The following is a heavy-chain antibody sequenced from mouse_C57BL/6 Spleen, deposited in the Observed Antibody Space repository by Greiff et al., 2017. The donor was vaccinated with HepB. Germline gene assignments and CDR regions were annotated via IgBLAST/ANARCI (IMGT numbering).Heavy chain of an antibody. Sequence: QVQLQHSGAELARPGASVKLSCKASGYTFTSYGISWVKQRTGQGLEWIGEIYPRSGNTYYNEKFKGKATLTADKSSSTAYMELRSLTSEDSAVYFCAPAYYSNLGYFDYWGQGTTLTVSS. V-gene: IGHV1-81*01. J-gene: IGHJ2*01. CDR3: APAYYSNLGYFDY. CDR2: IYPRSGNT. CDR1: GYTFTSYG. D-gene: IGHD2-5*01.